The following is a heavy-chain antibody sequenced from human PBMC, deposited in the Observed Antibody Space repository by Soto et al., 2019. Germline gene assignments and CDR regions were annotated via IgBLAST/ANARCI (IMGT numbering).Heavy chain of an antibody. Sequence: PSETLSLTCTVSGGSIYTGGFYWSWIRQLPGEGLEWLGYIYYTGSTQYTPSLKSRLSISTGTSDNQFSLRLNSVTAADTAVYYCATSLVTSRARVDYWGQGTPVTVSS. CDR2: IYYTGST. CDR3: ATSLVTSRARVDY. V-gene: IGHV4-31*03. J-gene: IGHJ4*02. D-gene: IGHD1-26*01. CDR1: GGSIYTGGFY.